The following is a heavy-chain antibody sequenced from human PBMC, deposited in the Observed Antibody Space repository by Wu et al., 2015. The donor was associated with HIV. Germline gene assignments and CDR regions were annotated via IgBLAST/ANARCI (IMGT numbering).Heavy chain of an antibody. V-gene: IGHV1-24*01. Sequence: QVPLLQSGAEVKKPGASVKVSCKVSGYFLSKMSIHWVRQAPGKGLEWMGGFDPAEGETFYAQNFQGRLTITTDELRTTAYMDLSNLKSEDTAVYYCAINTDSVATSLYSLGVWGQGTVVTVSS. CDR2: FDPAEGET. J-gene: IGHJ6*02. D-gene: IGHD6-19*01. CDR3: AINTDSVATSLYSLGV. CDR1: GYFLSKMS.